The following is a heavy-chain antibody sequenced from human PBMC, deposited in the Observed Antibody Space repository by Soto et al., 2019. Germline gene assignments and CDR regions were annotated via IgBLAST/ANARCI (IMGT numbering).Heavy chain of an antibody. CDR3: ARAAWNTLNWFDP. CDR1: GGSFSGYY. D-gene: IGHD1-1*01. V-gene: IGHV4-34*01. Sequence: PLETLSLTCSVYGGSFSGYYWSWICQPPGKGLEWIGEINHSGSTNYNPSLKSRVTISVDTSKNQFSLKLSSVTAADTAVYYCARAAWNTLNWFDPWGQGTLVTVSS. CDR2: INHSGST. J-gene: IGHJ5*02.